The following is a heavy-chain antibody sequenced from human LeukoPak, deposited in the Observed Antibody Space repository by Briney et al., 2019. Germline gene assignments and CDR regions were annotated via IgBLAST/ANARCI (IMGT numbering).Heavy chain of an antibody. J-gene: IGHJ4*02. Sequence: GGSLRLSCAASGFTFSNYAMHWVRQAPGKGLEWVAFIRHDGSDIYYADSVKGRFTISRDNSKNTLYLQMNSLRAEDTAVYYCTRESGSGNYWGLFDYWGQGTLVTVSS. CDR3: TRESGSGNYWGLFDY. CDR2: IRHDGSDI. V-gene: IGHV3-30*02. D-gene: IGHD3-10*01. CDR1: GFTFSNYA.